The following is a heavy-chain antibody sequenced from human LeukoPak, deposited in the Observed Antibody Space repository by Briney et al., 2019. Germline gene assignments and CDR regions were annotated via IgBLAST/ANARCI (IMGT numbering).Heavy chain of an antibody. V-gene: IGHV3-21*04. Sequence: GGSLRLSCAASGFTFSSYSMNWVRQAPGKGLEWVSSISSSSSYIYYGDSVKGRFTISRDNAKNSLYLQMNSLKTEDTAVYYCTRVVFQGSLSAFDIWGQGTMVTVSS. D-gene: IGHD2-15*01. J-gene: IGHJ3*02. CDR1: GFTFSSYS. CDR2: ISSSSSYI. CDR3: TRVVFQGSLSAFDI.